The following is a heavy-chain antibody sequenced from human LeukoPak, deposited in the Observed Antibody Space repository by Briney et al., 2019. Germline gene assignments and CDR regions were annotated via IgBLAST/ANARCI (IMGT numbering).Heavy chain of an antibody. J-gene: IGHJ5*02. D-gene: IGHD5-18*01. CDR1: GYTFTGYY. V-gene: IGHV1-2*02. CDR2: INPNSGGT. CDR3: ARDIVDTAMVILFDP. Sequence: ASVTVSCKASGYTFTGYYMHWVRQAPGQGLEWMGWINPNSGGTNYAQKFQGRVTMTRDTSISTAYMELSRLRSDDTAVYYCARDIVDTAMVILFDPWGQGTLVTVSS.